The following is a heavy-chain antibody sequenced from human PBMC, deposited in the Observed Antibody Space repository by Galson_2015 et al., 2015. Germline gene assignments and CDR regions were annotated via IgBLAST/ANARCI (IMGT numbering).Heavy chain of an antibody. V-gene: IGHV3-23*01. Sequence: SLRLSCAASGFTFSSYGMNWVRQAPGKGLEWVSAISGNGGNTYYADSVKGRFTISRDNSKNTLYLQMNSLRVGDSAVYYRAKLEYCSGGSCYDLDYWGQGTLVTVSS. CDR1: GFTFSSYG. CDR2: ISGNGGNT. D-gene: IGHD2-15*01. CDR3: AKLEYCSGGSCYDLDY. J-gene: IGHJ4*02.